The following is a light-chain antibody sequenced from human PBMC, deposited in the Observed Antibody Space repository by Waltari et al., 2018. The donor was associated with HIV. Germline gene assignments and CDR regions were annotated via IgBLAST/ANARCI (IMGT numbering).Light chain of an antibody. CDR2: ENN. J-gene: IGLJ2*01. CDR1: SSTVGYNY. Sequence: QSVLTQPPSVSAAPGQKVTIPCSGSSSTVGYNYVAWYQHLPGTAPQLLIYENNRRPSGIPDRFSGSKSGTSATLDIAGLQTGDEADYYCGTWDSSLTGVVFGGGTKLTVL. CDR3: GTWDSSLTGVV. V-gene: IGLV1-51*01.